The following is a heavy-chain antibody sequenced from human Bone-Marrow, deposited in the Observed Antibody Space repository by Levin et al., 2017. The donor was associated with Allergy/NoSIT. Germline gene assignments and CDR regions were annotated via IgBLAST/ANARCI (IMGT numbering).Heavy chain of an antibody. V-gene: IGHV3-30*18. D-gene: IGHD3-22*01. CDR2: ISYDGNDE. CDR3: AKGHYYDTRGSYSYLEY. Sequence: SGGSLRLSCAASGFSFSTYGMQWVRQAPGKGLEWVAVISYDGNDEYYADSVKGRFTISRDNSRNILYLQMDSLRAEDTAVYYCAKGHYYDTRGSYSYLEYWGQGTRVTVSS. CDR1: GFSFSTYG. J-gene: IGHJ4*02.